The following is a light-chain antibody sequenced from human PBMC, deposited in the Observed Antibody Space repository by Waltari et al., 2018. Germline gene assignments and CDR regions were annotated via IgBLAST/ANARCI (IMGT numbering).Light chain of an antibody. V-gene: IGLV3-25*03. CDR2: KDT. J-gene: IGLJ2*01. CDR3: QSADSSGAYVG. CDR1: VLPTQY. Sequence: SFELTQPPSVSVSPGQTARITCPGDVLPTQYTHWYQQRPGQAPLLIIYKDTERPSGIPERFSGSSSGTTVTLTISGVLAEDEADYHCQSADSSGAYVGFGGGTKLTVL.